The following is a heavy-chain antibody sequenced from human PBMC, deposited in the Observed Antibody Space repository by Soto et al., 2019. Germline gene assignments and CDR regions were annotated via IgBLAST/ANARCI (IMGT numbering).Heavy chain of an antibody. CDR3: AREKRANGYFDY. D-gene: IGHD6-25*01. V-gene: IGHV3-7*01. Sequence: PGGSLRLSCAASGVTFSAYWMSWVRQAPGKGLEWVANIKQAGSEKYYVDSVNGRFIISRDDAKNSLFLQVNSLRVEDTAVYYCAREKRANGYFDYWGQGTLVTVSS. J-gene: IGHJ4*02. CDR2: IKQAGSEK. CDR1: GVTFSAYW.